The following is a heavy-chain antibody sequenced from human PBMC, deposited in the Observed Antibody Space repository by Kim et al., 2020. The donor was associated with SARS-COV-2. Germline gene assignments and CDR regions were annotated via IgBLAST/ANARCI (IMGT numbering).Heavy chain of an antibody. CDR1: GFTVSSNY. CDR3: AREQLWFSSAYYYYYMDV. D-gene: IGHD5-18*01. CDR2: IYRDDHT. J-gene: IGHJ6*03. Sequence: GGSLRLSCAASGFTVSSNYMSWVRQAPGKGLEWLSIIYRDDHTYYTDSVKGRFTISRDNSKNTLYLQMNSLRAEDTAVYYCAREQLWFSSAYYYYYMDV. V-gene: IGHV3-66*01.